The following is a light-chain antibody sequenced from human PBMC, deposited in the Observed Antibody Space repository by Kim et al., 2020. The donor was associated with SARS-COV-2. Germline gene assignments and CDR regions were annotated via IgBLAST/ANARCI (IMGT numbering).Light chain of an antibody. J-gene: IGKJ2*01. CDR2: GAS. V-gene: IGKV3-15*01. Sequence: VSPGERVTLSGRANQSIDTNLAWYQQKPGQAPRLLIYGASTRATDIPARFSGSGSGTEFTLIISSLQSEDFAVYYCQQYSHWPPYTFGQGTKLEI. CDR3: QQYSHWPPYT. CDR1: QSIDTN.